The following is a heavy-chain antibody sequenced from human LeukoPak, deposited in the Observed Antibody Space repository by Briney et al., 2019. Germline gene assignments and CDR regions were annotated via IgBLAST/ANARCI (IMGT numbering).Heavy chain of an antibody. D-gene: IGHD5/OR15-5a*01. CDR3: ARAFYGYPAD. J-gene: IGHJ4*02. CDR1: GSTFSSYE. V-gene: IGHV3-48*03. CDR2: ISSGGSTV. Sequence: TGGSPRLSCAASGSTFSSYEINWVRQAPGKGLEWVSYISSGGSTVYYADSVKGRFTISRDNAKNSLYLQMSSLRAEDTAVYYCARAFYGYPADWGQGTLVTVSS.